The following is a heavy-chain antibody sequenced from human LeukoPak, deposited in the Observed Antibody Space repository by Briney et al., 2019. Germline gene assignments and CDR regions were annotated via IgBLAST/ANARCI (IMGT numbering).Heavy chain of an antibody. D-gene: IGHD3-3*01. CDR3: ARAIGIWSGYSY. CDR1: GFTFSSYW. CDR2: IKQDGSEK. J-gene: IGHJ4*02. V-gene: IGHV3-7*01. Sequence: GGSQRLSCVASGFTFSSYWMAWVRQAPGKGLEWVADIKQDGSEKNYMDSLKGRFTISRDNAKNSLYLQMNSLRAEDTAVYFCARAIGIWSGYSYWGQGTLVTVSS.